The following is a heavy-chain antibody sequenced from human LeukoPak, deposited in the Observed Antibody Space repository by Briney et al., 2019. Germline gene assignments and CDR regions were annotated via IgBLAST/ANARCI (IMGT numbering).Heavy chain of an antibody. V-gene: IGHV4-59*01. J-gene: IGHJ4*02. CDR1: GGSISSYY. Sequence: PSETLSLTCTVSGGSISSYYWSWIRQPPGKGLEWIGYIYYSGSTNYNPSLESRVTISVDTSKNQFSLKLSSVTAADTAVYYCARGGGGYYYDSSGYPPLDYWGQGTLVTVSS. D-gene: IGHD3-22*01. CDR3: ARGGGGYYYDSSGYPPLDY. CDR2: IYYSGST.